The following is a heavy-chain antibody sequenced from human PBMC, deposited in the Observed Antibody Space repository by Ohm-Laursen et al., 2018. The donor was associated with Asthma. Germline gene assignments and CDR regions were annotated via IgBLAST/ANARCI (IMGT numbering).Heavy chain of an antibody. CDR1: GVSLSNFV. V-gene: IGHV3-23*02. CDR2: ITSGDST. Sequence: SLRLSCAASGVSLSNFVMNWVRQAPGKGLEWVSGITSGDSTDYGDSVKGRFTIYRDNSKNTVYLAMNSLRPEDTAVYYCAKGDLGWYGNSAYSHWGQGTLVTVST. J-gene: IGHJ4*02. D-gene: IGHD3-22*01. CDR3: AKGDLGWYGNSAYSH.